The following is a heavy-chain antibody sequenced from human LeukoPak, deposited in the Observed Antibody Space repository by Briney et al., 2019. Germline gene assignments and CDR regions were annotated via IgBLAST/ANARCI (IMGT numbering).Heavy chain of an antibody. CDR3: ARMYAAPTGYYFDY. Sequence: ASETLSLTCTVYGGSISSYYWSWIRQPPGKGLEWIGYIYYSGSTDYNPSLKSRVTISVDTSKNQFSLKLTSVTAADTAVYYCARMYAAPTGYYFDYWGQGTLVTVSS. J-gene: IGHJ4*02. D-gene: IGHD2-8*01. V-gene: IGHV4-59*12. CDR2: IYYSGST. CDR1: GGSISSYY.